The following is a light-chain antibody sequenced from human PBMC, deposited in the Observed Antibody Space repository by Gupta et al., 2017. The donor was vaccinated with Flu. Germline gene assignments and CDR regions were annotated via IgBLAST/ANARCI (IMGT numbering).Light chain of an antibody. J-gene: IGLJ3*02. CDR3: QVWQIRSDDWRV. Sequence: SYVLAQPPSVSVAPGQTAKLTCGGHNIGSRSVHWYQQKSGQAPVLVVYDNSDRPSGIPERFSGSNSGNTATLTISWVEAEEEADYYCQVWQIRSDDWRVFGGGTKLTVL. CDR1: NIGSRS. CDR2: DNS. V-gene: IGLV3-21*02.